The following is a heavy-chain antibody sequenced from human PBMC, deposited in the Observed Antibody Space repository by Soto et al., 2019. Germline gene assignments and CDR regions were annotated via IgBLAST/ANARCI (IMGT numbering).Heavy chain of an antibody. V-gene: IGHV3-11*06. Sequence: GGSLRLSCAASGFTFSDYYMSWIRQAPGKGLEWVSYISSSSSYTNYADSVKGRFTISRDNAKNSLYLQMNSLRDEDTAVYYCARERTAGRDAFDIWGQGTMVTVSS. CDR2: ISSSSSYT. CDR1: GFTFSDYY. CDR3: ARERTAGRDAFDI. D-gene: IGHD6-13*01. J-gene: IGHJ3*02.